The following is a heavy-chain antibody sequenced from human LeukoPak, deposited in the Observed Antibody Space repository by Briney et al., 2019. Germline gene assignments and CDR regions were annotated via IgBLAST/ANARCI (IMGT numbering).Heavy chain of an antibody. V-gene: IGHV3-33*01. CDR3: ARGGTAMARGYYFDY. D-gene: IGHD5-18*01. CDR1: GFTFSSYG. J-gene: IGHJ4*02. CDR2: IWYDGSNK. Sequence: GRSLRLSCAASGFTFSSYGMHWVRQAPGKGLEWVAVIWYDGSNKYYADSEKGRFTISRDNSKNTLYLQMNSLRAEDTAVYYCARGGTAMARGYYFDYWGQGTLVTVSS.